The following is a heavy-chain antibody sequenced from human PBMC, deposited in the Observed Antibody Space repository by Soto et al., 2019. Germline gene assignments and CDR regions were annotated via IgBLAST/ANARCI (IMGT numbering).Heavy chain of an antibody. Sequence: VQLLESGGGLVQPGGSLRLSCAASGFTFSSYAMSWVRQAPGKGLEWVSAISGSGGSTYYADSVKGRFTISRDSCKNALYLQMNSLRAEDTAVYYCAKASSDYDLWSGYSPYGMDVWGQGTTVTVSS. J-gene: IGHJ6*02. V-gene: IGHV3-23*01. CDR3: AKASSDYDLWSGYSPYGMDV. D-gene: IGHD3-3*01. CDR2: ISGSGGST. CDR1: GFTFSSYA.